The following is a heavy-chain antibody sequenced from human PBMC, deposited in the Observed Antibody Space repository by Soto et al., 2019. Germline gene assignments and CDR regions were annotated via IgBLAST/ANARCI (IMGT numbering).Heavy chain of an antibody. V-gene: IGHV4-34*01. D-gene: IGHD1-1*01. CDR3: VRGNSVNVLGPRDGPDKYHLGS. CDR2: VNHRGST. Sequence: PSETLSLTCAVYGGSFNDHYWTWIRQPPGKGLEWIGEVNHRGSTNYNPPLKSRVTISADTSKNQVSLKLTSVTAADTAVYYCVRGNSVNVLGPRDGPDKYHLGSWGQGNLVPVSS. CDR1: GGSFNDHY. J-gene: IGHJ5*01.